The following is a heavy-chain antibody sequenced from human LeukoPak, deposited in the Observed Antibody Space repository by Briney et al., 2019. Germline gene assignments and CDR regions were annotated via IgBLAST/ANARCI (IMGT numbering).Heavy chain of an antibody. V-gene: IGHV4-38-2*02. D-gene: IGHD3-10*01. J-gene: IGHJ5*02. Sequence: PSETLSLTCTVSGYSISSGYYWGWIRQPPGKGLEWIGSIYHSGSTYYNPSLKSRVTISGDTSKNQFSLKLSSVTAADTAVYYCARDNAYYGSGRNNWFDPWGQGTLVTVSS. CDR1: GYSISSGYY. CDR3: ARDNAYYGSGRNNWFDP. CDR2: IYHSGST.